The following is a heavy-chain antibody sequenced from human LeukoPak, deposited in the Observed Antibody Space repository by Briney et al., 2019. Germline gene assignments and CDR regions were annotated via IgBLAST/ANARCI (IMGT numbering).Heavy chain of an antibody. V-gene: IGHV3-30-3*01. J-gene: IGHJ4*02. Sequence: GGSLRLSCAASGFTFSSYAMHWVRQAPGKGLEWVAVISYDGSNKYYADSVKGRFTISRDNSKNTLYLQMNSLRAEDTAVYYCAKDTYISEFDYWGQGTLVTVSS. D-gene: IGHD3-16*01. CDR2: ISYDGSNK. CDR3: AKDTYISEFDY. CDR1: GFTFSSYA.